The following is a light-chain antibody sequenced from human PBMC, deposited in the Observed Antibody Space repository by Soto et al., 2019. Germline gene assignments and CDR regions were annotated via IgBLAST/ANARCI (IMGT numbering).Light chain of an antibody. CDR2: GVS. CDR1: SSDFGGYNY. CDR3: SSYTGRSTRV. V-gene: IGLV2-14*01. J-gene: IGLJ1*01. Sequence: QSVLTQPASVPGSPGQSITISCTGTSSDFGGYNYVSWYQHHPGKAPKLIIYGVSDRPSGVSNRFSGSKSGNTASLTISGLQAEDVADYYCSSYTGRSTRVFGTGTKVTVL.